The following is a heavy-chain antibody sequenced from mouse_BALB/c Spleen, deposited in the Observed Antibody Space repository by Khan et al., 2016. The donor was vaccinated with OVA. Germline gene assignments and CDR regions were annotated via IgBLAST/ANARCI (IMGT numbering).Heavy chain of an antibody. CDR3: ARQPYYHYNIMDY. J-gene: IGHJ4*01. D-gene: IGHD2-10*01. CDR2: IWSDGST. CDR1: GFSLTNYG. Sequence: VKLEESGPGLVAPSQSLSITCTISGFSLTNYGVHWVRQPPGKGLEWLVVIWSDGSTTYNSALKSRLTISKDNSKRQVFLKMNSLQTDDTGMYFCARQPYYHYNIMDYWGQGTSVTGSS. V-gene: IGHV2-6-1*01.